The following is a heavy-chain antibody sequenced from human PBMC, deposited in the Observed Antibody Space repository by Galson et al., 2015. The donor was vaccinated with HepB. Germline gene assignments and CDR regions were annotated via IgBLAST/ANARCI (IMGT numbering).Heavy chain of an antibody. CDR1: GFIFINSA. V-gene: IGHV1-58*02. CDR3: AADSSSYYYDTSCNFGYFDL. D-gene: IGHD3-22*01. CDR2: IVVVSGNT. Sequence: SVKVSCKASGFIFINSAMQWVRQARGQRVEWIGWIVVVSGNTNYAQKFRERVTITRDMSTNTAYMEIYNLSSEDTAIYYCAADSSSYYYDTSCNFGYFDLWGRGTLVTVSS. J-gene: IGHJ2*01.